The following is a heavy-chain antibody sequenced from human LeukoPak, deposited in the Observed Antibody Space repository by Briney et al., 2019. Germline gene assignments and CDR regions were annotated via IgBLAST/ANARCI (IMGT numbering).Heavy chain of an antibody. CDR1: GGSISSYY. Sequence: SETLSLTCTVSGGSISSYYWSWIRQPPGKGLEWIGYIYYSGSTNYNPSLKSRVTISVDTSKNQFSLKLSSVTAADTAVYYCARIGSGSYLTLDYWGQGTLVTVSS. CDR3: ARIGSGSYLTLDY. CDR2: IYYSGST. J-gene: IGHJ4*02. V-gene: IGHV4-59*01. D-gene: IGHD1-26*01.